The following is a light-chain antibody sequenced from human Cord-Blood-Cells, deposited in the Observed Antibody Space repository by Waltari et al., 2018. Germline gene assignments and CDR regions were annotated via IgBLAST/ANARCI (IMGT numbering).Light chain of an antibody. V-gene: IGKV3-11*01. Sequence: EIVLPQSPATLSLSPGERATLSCRASQSVSSYLAWYQQKPGQAPRLLIYDASNRATCIPARFSGSGSGTDFTLTISSLEPEDFAVYYCQQRSNWLTFGGGTKVEIK. CDR2: DAS. J-gene: IGKJ4*01. CDR1: QSVSSY. CDR3: QQRSNWLT.